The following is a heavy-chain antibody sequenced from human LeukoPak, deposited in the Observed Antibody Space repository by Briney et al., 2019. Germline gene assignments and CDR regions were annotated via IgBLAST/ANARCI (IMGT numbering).Heavy chain of an antibody. CDR1: GGTFSSYA. Sequence: GASVKVSCKASGGTFSSYAISWVRQAPGQGLEWMGGIIPIFGTANYAQKFQGRVTITADKSTSTAYMELSSLRSEDTAVYYCARGWSSSPPYYYYYMDVWGKGTTVTVSS. J-gene: IGHJ6*03. V-gene: IGHV1-69*06. CDR2: IIPIFGTA. CDR3: ARGWSSSPPYYYYYMDV. D-gene: IGHD6-6*01.